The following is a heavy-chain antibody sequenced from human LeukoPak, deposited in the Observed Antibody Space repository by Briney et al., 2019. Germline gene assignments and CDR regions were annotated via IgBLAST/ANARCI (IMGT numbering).Heavy chain of an antibody. CDR1: GGSISSYY. CDR2: IYYSGST. D-gene: IGHD3-22*01. J-gene: IGHJ4*02. CDR3: ARNYDSSGYTAFGY. V-gene: IGHV4-59*01. Sequence: SETLSLTCTVSGGSISSYYWSWIRQPPGKGLEWVGHIYYSGSTNYNPSLKSRVSISVDTSKNQFSLKLSSVTAADTAVYYCARNYDSSGYTAFGYWGRGTLVTVSS.